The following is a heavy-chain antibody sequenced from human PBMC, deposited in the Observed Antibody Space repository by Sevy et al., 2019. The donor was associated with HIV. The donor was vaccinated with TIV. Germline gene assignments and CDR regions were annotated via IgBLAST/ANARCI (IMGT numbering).Heavy chain of an antibody. D-gene: IGHD1-26*01. V-gene: IGHV3-53*01. J-gene: IGHJ4*02. Sequence: GGSLRLSCAASEFTVSSSYMSWVRQAPGKRLEWVSILYSGGSTYYAASVKGRFAVSRDNSKNTLYLQMNSLRAEDTAVYYCARAGTGSYRAYFDYWGQGTLVTVSS. CDR2: LYSGGST. CDR1: EFTVSSSY. CDR3: ARAGTGSYRAYFDY.